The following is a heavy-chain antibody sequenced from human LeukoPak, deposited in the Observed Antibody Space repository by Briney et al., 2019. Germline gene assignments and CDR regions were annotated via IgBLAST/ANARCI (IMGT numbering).Heavy chain of an antibody. Sequence: GASVKVSCKASGYTFTGYYIHWVRQAPGQGLEWMGWIIPKSGGTNYAQKFQGRVTMTRDTSISTAYMELARLRSDDTAVYFCARDSGYYATSSLFQDCWGRGTLVTVSS. CDR3: ARDSGYYATSSLFQDC. J-gene: IGHJ4*02. CDR2: IIPKSGGT. V-gene: IGHV1-2*02. CDR1: GYTFTGYY. D-gene: IGHD3-3*01.